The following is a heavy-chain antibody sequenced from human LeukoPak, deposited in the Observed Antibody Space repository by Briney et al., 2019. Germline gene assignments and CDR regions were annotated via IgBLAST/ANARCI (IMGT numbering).Heavy chain of an antibody. D-gene: IGHD3-22*01. V-gene: IGHV3-21*01. Sequence: GGSLRLSCAASGFTFSGYSMNWVRQAPGKGLEWVSSISSSSTYIYYADSVKGRFTISRDNAKNSLYLQMNSLRAEDTAVYYCAKDDGSGYSIYYWGQGTLVTVSS. CDR2: ISSSSTYI. J-gene: IGHJ4*02. CDR3: AKDDGSGYSIYY. CDR1: GFTFSGYS.